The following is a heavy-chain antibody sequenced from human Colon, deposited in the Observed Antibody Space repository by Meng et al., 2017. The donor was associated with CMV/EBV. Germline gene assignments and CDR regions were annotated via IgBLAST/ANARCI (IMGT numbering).Heavy chain of an antibody. Sequence: GGSLRLSCAVSGFIFSSYEMYWVRQAPGKGLEWVSFISNGGNTRYYADSVKGRFTISRDNTKNLVFLQMDSLGAEDTGVYYCTKDRSYYGGTDFFDFWGQGTLVTVSS. CDR3: TKDRSYYGGTDFFDF. V-gene: IGHV3-48*03. CDR2: ISNGGNTR. CDR1: GFIFSSYE. D-gene: IGHD4-23*01. J-gene: IGHJ4*02.